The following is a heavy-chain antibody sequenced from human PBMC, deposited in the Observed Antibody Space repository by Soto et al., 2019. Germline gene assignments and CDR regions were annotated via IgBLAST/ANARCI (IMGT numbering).Heavy chain of an antibody. CDR3: GQVPDYGGALDI. CDR2: MSGSGGTT. CDR1: GFTFSNYA. J-gene: IGHJ3*02. Sequence: PGGSLRLSCAASGFTFSNYAMTWVRQAPGKGLEWVSGMSGSGGTTYNAGSVKGRFTISRDNSKNTLYLQMTGLRAEDTAVYYCGQVPDYGGALDIWGQGTMVTVSS. D-gene: IGHD4-17*01. V-gene: IGHV3-23*01.